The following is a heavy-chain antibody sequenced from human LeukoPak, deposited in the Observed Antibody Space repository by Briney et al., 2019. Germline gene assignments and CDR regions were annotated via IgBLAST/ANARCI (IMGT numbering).Heavy chain of an antibody. D-gene: IGHD4-17*01. CDR1: GFTFSSYS. CDR2: ISSSGSTI. Sequence: GGSLRLSCAASGFTFSSYSMNWVRQAPGKGLEWVSYISSSGSTIYYADSVKGRFTISRDNAKNSLYLQMNSLRAEDTAVYYCARVMTTVTKAFDYWGQGTLVTVSS. V-gene: IGHV3-48*04. J-gene: IGHJ4*02. CDR3: ARVMTTVTKAFDY.